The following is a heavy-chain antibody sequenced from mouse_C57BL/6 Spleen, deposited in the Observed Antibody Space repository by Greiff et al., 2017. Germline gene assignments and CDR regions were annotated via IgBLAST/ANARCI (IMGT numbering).Heavy chain of an antibody. CDR1: GFTFSDYG. J-gene: IGHJ4*01. CDR3: AGPGLLRSDYYGMDY. D-gene: IGHD1-1*01. CDR2: ISSGSSTI. V-gene: IGHV5-17*01. Sequence: EVQLVESGGGLVKPGGSLKLSCAASGFTFSDYGMHWVRQAPEKGLEWVAYISSGSSTIYYADKVKGRFTISRDNAKNTLFLQITSLRSEDTAMYYCAGPGLLRSDYYGMDYWGQGTSVTVSS.